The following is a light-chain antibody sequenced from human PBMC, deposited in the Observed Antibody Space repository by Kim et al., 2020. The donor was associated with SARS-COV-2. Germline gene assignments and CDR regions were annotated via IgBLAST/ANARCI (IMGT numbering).Light chain of an antibody. CDR2: LSSDGSH. J-gene: IGLJ3*02. V-gene: IGLV4-69*01. CDR3: QTWGTGIRV. Sequence: ASVKLTCTLGRGHSSDAIAWHQQQPEKGPRYLMKLSSDGSHSKGDGIPDRFSGSSSGAERYLTISSLQSEDEADYYCQTWGTGIRVFGGGTQLTVL. CDR1: RGHSSDA.